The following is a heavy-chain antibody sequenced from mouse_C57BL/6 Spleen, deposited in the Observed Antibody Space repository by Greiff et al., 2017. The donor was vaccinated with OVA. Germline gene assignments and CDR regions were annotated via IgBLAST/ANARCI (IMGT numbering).Heavy chain of an antibody. J-gene: IGHJ2*01. Sequence: EVMLVESGGGLVKPGGSLKLSCAASGFTFSSYAMSWVRQTPEKRLEWVATISDGGSYTYYPDNVKGRFTISRDNAKNNLYLQKNHLKSENTAVYYCARDRGLTGHFDYWGQGTTLTVSS. CDR3: ARDRGLTGHFDY. CDR2: ISDGGSYT. V-gene: IGHV5-4*01. D-gene: IGHD4-1*01. CDR1: GFTFSSYA.